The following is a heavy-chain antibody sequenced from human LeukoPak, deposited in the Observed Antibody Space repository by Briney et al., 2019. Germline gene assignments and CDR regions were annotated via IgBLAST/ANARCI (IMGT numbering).Heavy chain of an antibody. CDR3: ARDSLLPSAMGYYYMDV. Sequence: SETLSLTCAVSGYSISSGYYWGWIRQPPGKGLEWIGSIYHSGSTYYNPSLKSRVTISVDTSKNQFSLKLSSVTAADTALYYCARDSLLPSAMGYYYMDVWGKGTTVTVS. J-gene: IGHJ6*03. CDR1: GYSISSGYY. CDR2: IYHSGST. D-gene: IGHD2-2*01. V-gene: IGHV4-38-2*02.